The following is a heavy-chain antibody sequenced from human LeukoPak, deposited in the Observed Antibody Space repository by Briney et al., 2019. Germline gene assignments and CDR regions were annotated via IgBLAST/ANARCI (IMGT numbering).Heavy chain of an antibody. CDR1: GFTVSSNY. J-gene: IGHJ4*02. CDR3: ARDESTYYYDSSGYTYYFDY. CDR2: ISSSSSTI. D-gene: IGHD3-22*01. V-gene: IGHV3-48*01. Sequence: GRSLRLSCAASGFTVSSNYMSWVRQAPGKGLEWVSYISSSSSTIYYADSVKGRFTISRDNAKNSLYLQMNSLRAEDTAVYYCARDESTYYYDSSGYTYYFDYWGQGTLATVSS.